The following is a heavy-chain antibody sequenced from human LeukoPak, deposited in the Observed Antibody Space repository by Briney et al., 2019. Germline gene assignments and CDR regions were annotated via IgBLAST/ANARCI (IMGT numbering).Heavy chain of an antibody. CDR3: ARAIAVVGNHYYGMDV. CDR2: ISAYNGNT. V-gene: IGHV1-18*01. Sequence: ASVKVSCKASGYTFTSYGISWVRQAPGQGLEWMGWISAYNGNTNYAQKLQGRVTMTTDTSTSTAYMELRSLRSDDTAVYYCARAIAVVGNHYYGMDVWGQGTTVTVSS. D-gene: IGHD6-19*01. CDR1: GYTFTSYG. J-gene: IGHJ6*02.